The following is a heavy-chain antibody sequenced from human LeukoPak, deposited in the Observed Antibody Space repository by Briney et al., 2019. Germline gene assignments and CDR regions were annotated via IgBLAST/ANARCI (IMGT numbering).Heavy chain of an antibody. J-gene: IGHJ4*02. CDR2: VNPNSGGT. CDR3: ATAPLNGYNSGWYSFDY. Sequence: ASVKVSCKASGYTFTAYYMHWVRRAPGQRLEWMGWVNPNSGGTNYAQKFQDRVTMTRDTSISTAYMELHRLRSDDTAVYYCATAPLNGYNSGWYSFDYWGQGALVTVSS. V-gene: IGHV1-2*02. CDR1: GYTFTAYY. D-gene: IGHD6-19*01.